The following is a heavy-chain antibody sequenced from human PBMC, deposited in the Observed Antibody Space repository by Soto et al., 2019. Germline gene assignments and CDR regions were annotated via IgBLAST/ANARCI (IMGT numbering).Heavy chain of an antibody. CDR1: GGSISSYY. D-gene: IGHD6-13*01. J-gene: IGHJ4*02. Sequence: QVQLQESGPGLVKPSETLSLTCTVSGGSISSYYWSWIRQPPGKGLEWIGYIYYSGSTNYNPSLKGRVTISVDTSKNQFSLKLSSVTAADTAVYYCARERGSSWQGVDYWGQGTLVTVSS. V-gene: IGHV4-59*01. CDR2: IYYSGST. CDR3: ARERGSSWQGVDY.